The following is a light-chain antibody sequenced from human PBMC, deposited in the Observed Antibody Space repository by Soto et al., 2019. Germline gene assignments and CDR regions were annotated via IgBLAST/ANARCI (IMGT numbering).Light chain of an antibody. V-gene: IGLV2-14*03. Sequence: QSALTQPASVSGSPGQSITISCTGTSSDIGASNYVSWYQQHPGQAPKLMISDVNNRPSGISDRVSGSKSGNTTSLTISGLQAQDEDDYYCYSWNSNSDTHYVFGTGTKLTVL. CDR2: DVN. CDR3: YSWNSNSDTHYV. CDR1: SSDIGASNY. J-gene: IGLJ1*01.